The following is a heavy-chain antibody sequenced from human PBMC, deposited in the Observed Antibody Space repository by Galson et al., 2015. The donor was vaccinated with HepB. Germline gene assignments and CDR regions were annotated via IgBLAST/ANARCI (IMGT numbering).Heavy chain of an antibody. CDR3: ARGVLVVVAAMDYYYYMDV. CDR1: GYTFTSYG. V-gene: IGHV1-18*01. D-gene: IGHD2-15*01. CDR2: ISAYNGNT. J-gene: IGHJ6*03. Sequence: SVKVSCKASGYTFTSYGISWVRQAPGQGLEWMGWISAYNGNTNYAQKLQGRVTMTTDTSTSTAYMELRSLRSDDTAVYYCARGVLVVVAAMDYYYYMDVWGKGTTVTVSS.